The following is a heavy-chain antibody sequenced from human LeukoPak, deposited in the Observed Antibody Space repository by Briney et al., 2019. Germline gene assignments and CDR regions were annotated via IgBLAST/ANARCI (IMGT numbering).Heavy chain of an antibody. CDR2: IYYSGST. V-gene: IGHV4-59*08. CDR1: GGSISSYY. CDR3: ARHHLSPRSGRFDY. D-gene: IGHD1-26*01. Sequence: SETLSLTCAVYGGSISSYYWSWIRQPPGKGLEWIGYIYYSGSTNYNPSLKSRVTISVDTSKNQFSLKLSSVTAADTAVYYCARHHLSPRSGRFDYWGQGTLVTVSS. J-gene: IGHJ4*02.